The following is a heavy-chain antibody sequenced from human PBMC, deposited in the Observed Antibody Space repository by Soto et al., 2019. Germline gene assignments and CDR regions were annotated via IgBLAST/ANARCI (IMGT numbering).Heavy chain of an antibody. CDR2: ISGSGDRT. D-gene: IGHD3-22*01. CDR1: GITISNYP. Sequence: EVQLLESGGGLVQPVGSLRLSCAASGITISNYPMSWVRQAPGKGLDWVSGISGSGDRTYYADSAKGRFTISKDISKNSLSLQLDSLRVEDTAVYFCVKDDGGYPSTAPHWGQGTLVTVSS. J-gene: IGHJ4*02. V-gene: IGHV3-23*01. CDR3: VKDDGGYPSTAPH.